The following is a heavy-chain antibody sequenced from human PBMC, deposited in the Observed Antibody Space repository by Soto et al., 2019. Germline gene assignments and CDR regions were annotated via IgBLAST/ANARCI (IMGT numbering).Heavy chain of an antibody. D-gene: IGHD1-26*01. Sequence: ASVKVSCKASGYTFTSYDINWVRQATGQGLEWMGWMNPNSGNTGYAQKFQGRVTMTRNTSISTAYMELSSLRSEDTAVYYCAREVVGWFDPWGQGTLVTVSSGKTSSWGSLRLSCAASGFTFSSYYHPWFDPWGQGTLVTVSS. CDR1: GYTFTSYD. J-gene: IGHJ5*02. CDR2: MNPNSGNT. V-gene: IGHV1-8*01. CDR3: AREVVGWFDPWGQGTLVTVSSGKTSSWGSLRLSCAASGFTFSSYYHPWFDP.